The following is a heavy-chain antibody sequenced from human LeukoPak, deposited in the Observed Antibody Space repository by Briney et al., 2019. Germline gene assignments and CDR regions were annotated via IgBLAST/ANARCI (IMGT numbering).Heavy chain of an antibody. CDR3: ARDYYGSGNFDY. V-gene: IGHV4-59*01. J-gene: IGHJ4*02. CDR2: IYYSGST. CDR1: GGSISSYY. D-gene: IGHD3-10*01. Sequence: SETLSLTCTVSGGSISSYYWSWIRQPPGKGLEWIGYIYYSGSTNYNPSLKSRVTIPVDTSKNQFSLKLSSVTAADTAVYYCARDYYGSGNFDYWGQGTLVTVSS.